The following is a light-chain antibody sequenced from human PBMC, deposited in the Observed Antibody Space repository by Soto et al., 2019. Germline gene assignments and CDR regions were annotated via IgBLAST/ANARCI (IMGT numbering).Light chain of an antibody. CDR1: QCIGNW. J-gene: IGKJ2*03. CDR2: KAS. CDR3: QHYNNYSG. Sequence: DIQMTQSPSTLSASVGDRVTFTCRASQCIGNWLAWYQQKPGKAPKLLIYKASNLESGVPSRFSGSGSGTEFTLTISNLQPDDFATYYCQHYNNYSGFGQGTKLEIK. V-gene: IGKV1-5*03.